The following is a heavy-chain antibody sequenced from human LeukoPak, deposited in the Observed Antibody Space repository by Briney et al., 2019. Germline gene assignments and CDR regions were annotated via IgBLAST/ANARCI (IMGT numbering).Heavy chain of an antibody. CDR1: GGSFSGYY. J-gene: IGHJ4*02. CDR3: ARVNPLGELF. D-gene: IGHD3-16*01. V-gene: IGHV4-59*01. Sequence: PSETLSLTCAVYGGSFSGYYWSWIRQPPGKGLEWIGYIYYSGSTNYNPSLKSRVTISVDTSKNQFSLKLSSVTAADTAVYYCARVNPLGELFWGQGTLVTVSS. CDR2: IYYSGST.